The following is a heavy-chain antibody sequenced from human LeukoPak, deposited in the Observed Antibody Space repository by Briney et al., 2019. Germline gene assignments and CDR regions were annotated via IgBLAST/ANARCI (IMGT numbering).Heavy chain of an antibody. J-gene: IGHJ3*02. CDR3: AREDPAVMAFDI. CDR1: GFTFINYV. D-gene: IGHD6-19*01. Sequence: GGSLRLSCAASGFTFINYVIHWVRQAPGKGLEYVSAIGSDGVKTYYANSVKGRFTISRDNSKNTLYLQMGSLRPEDMAVYYCAREDPAVMAFDIWGQGTMVTVSS. V-gene: IGHV3-64*01. CDR2: IGSDGVKT.